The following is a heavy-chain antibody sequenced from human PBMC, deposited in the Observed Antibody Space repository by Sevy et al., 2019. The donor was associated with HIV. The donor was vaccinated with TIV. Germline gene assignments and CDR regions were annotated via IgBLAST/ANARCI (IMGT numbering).Heavy chain of an antibody. V-gene: IGHV1-2*02. J-gene: IGHJ3*02. Sequence: ASVKVSCKASGYTFTGYYMHWVRQAPGQGLEWMGWFNPNSGGTNYAQKFQGRVTMTRDTSISTAYMEVSRLRSDDTAVYYCARDPAYYDFWSGYYTGGVFDIWGQGTMVTVSS. CDR2: FNPNSGGT. D-gene: IGHD3-3*01. CDR3: ARDPAYYDFWSGYYTGGVFDI. CDR1: GYTFTGYY.